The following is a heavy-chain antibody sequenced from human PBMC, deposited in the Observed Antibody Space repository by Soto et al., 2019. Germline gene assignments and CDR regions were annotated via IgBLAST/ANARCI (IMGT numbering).Heavy chain of an antibody. J-gene: IGHJ4*02. CDR2: ISYDGSNK. CDR1: GFTFSRYS. CDR3: RRMVAGIRIDPLEH. D-gene: IGHD3-10*01. Sequence: QVQLVESGGGVVQPGRSLRLSCAASGFTFSRYSMHWVRQAPGTGLEWVAVISYDGSNKYYADSVKGRFTISLDNATHAPTLQIRRPGPAHSAGLNCRRMVAGIRIDPLEHWGPGAGVSVSS. V-gene: IGHV3-30-3*01.